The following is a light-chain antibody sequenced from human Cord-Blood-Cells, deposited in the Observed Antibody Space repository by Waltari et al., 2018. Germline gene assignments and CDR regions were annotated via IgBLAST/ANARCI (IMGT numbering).Light chain of an antibody. CDR2: GNS. V-gene: IGLV1-40*01. CDR1: SSNIGAGYD. CDR3: QSYDSSLSGHVV. J-gene: IGLJ2*01. Sequence: QSVLTQPPSVSGAPGQRVTISCTGSSSNIGAGYDVHWYQQLPGTAPKLLIYGNSNRPSGGPDRFSGSKSGTSAYLAITGLQAEDEADYYCQSYDSSLSGHVVFGGGTKLTVL.